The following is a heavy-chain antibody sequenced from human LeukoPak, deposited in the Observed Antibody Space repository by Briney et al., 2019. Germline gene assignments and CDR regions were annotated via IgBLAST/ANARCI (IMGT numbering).Heavy chain of an antibody. CDR2: ISPDGSST. D-gene: IGHD1-7*01. J-gene: IGHJ4*02. CDR3: ERAGNYRFDC. CDR1: GFTFSSYW. Sequence: GALRLSCAPTGFTFSSYWMHWVRRALGMRLEWVSRISPDGSSTTYADSVKGRFTISRDNAKNTLFLQMNSLEAEDTAVYYCERAGNYRFDCWGQGTLVTVSS. V-gene: IGHV3-74*03.